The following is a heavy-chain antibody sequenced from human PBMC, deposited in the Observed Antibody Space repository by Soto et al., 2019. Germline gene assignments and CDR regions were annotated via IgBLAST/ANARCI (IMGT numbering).Heavy chain of an antibody. Sequence: ASVKVSCKASGGTFSSYAISWVRQAPGQGLEWMGGIIPILGTANYAQKFQGRVTITADESTSTAYMELSSLRSEDTAVYYCARDEEDYDSSGYDMDYWGQGTLVTVSS. CDR1: GGTFSSYA. V-gene: IGHV1-69*13. D-gene: IGHD3-22*01. J-gene: IGHJ4*02. CDR2: IIPILGTA. CDR3: ARDEEDYDSSGYDMDY.